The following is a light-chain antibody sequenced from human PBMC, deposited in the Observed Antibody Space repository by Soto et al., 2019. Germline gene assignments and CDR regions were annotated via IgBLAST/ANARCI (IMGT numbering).Light chain of an antibody. CDR2: SAS. Sequence: EIVLTQTPGTLSLSPGERGTLSCRASQNLGTLYLAWFQQKSGQAPRLLIYSASRRATGIPDRFTGSGSGTDFTLTINRVEPEDFAVYYCQQYGSSWTFGQGTKV. V-gene: IGKV3-20*01. CDR3: QQYGSSWT. J-gene: IGKJ1*01. CDR1: QNLGTLY.